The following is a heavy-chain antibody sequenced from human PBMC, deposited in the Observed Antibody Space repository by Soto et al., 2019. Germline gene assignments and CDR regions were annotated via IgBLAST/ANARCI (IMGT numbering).Heavy chain of an antibody. V-gene: IGHV1-69*04. Sequence: AASVKVSCKASGGTFSSYTISWVRQAPGQGLEWMGRIIPILGIANYAQKFQGRVTITADKSTSTAYMELSSLRSEDTAVYYCARDGGVATTYNERTFDYWGQGTLVTVPQ. J-gene: IGHJ4*02. D-gene: IGHD5-12*01. CDR3: ARDGGVATTYNERTFDY. CDR1: GGTFSSYT. CDR2: IIPILGIA.